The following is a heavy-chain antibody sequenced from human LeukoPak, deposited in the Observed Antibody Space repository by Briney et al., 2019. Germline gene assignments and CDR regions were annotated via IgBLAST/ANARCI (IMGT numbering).Heavy chain of an antibody. V-gene: IGHV3-30-3*01. CDR2: ISYDGSNK. Sequence: GGSLRLSCAASGFTFSSYAMRWVRQAPGKGLEWVAVISYDGSNKYYADSVKGRFTISRDNSKNTLYLQMNSLRAEDTAVYYCARIVLVIGSGKGAFDIWGQGTMVTVSS. J-gene: IGHJ3*02. CDR3: ARIVLVIGSGKGAFDI. CDR1: GFTFSSYA. D-gene: IGHD2-21*01.